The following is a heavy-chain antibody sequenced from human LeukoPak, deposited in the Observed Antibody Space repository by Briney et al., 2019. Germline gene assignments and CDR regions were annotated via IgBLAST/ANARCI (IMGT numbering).Heavy chain of an antibody. CDR1: GVSFGNYY. Sequence: KTSETLSLTCTVSGVSFGNYYWSWIRQPPGKGLEWIGYIYDSGTTNYNPSLKSRVTISVDTATNQFSLKLRSVTAADTAVYYCARDFSAAFDIWGQGTMVTVSS. V-gene: IGHV4-59*01. D-gene: IGHD2/OR15-2a*01. CDR3: ARDFSAAFDI. J-gene: IGHJ3*02. CDR2: IYDSGTT.